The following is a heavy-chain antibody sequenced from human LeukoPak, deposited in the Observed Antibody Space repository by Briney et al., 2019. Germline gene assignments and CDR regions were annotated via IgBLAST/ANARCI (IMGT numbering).Heavy chain of an antibody. Sequence: GGSLRLSCAASGFTFSSYWMHWVRQAPGKGLVWVSRITSDGSSTSYADSVKGRFTISRDNAKNTLYLQMNSLRAEDTAVYYCASAYYSDTRGFDYWGQGTLDTVSS. J-gene: IGHJ4*02. CDR2: ITSDGSST. V-gene: IGHV3-74*01. CDR3: ASAYYSDTRGFDY. D-gene: IGHD3-22*01. CDR1: GFTFSSYW.